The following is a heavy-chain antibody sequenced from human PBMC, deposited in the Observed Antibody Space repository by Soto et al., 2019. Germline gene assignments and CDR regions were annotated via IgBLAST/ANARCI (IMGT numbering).Heavy chain of an antibody. Sequence: SGTLSLTCTVSGGSISSGGYYWSWIRQHPGKGLEWIGYIYYSGSTYYNPSLKSRVTISVDTSKNQFSLKLSSVTAADTAVYYCARSLGGYSYGGYYYMDVWGKGTPVTVS. CDR3: ARSLGGYSYGGYYYMDV. CDR2: IYYSGST. J-gene: IGHJ6*03. V-gene: IGHV4-31*03. D-gene: IGHD5-18*01. CDR1: GGSISSGGYY.